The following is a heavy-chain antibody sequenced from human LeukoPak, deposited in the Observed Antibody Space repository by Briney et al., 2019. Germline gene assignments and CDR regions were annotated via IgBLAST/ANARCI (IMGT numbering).Heavy chain of an antibody. Sequence: SQTLSLTCAISRDSQSHNGVASNWIRQSPSRGLEWLGRTYYRSKWSHDSAPSVQSRITINPDTSKNQFSLHLDSVTPEDTAVYYCASRDCDFRFGAQGTLVSVSS. J-gene: IGHJ4*02. CDR1: RDSQSHNGVA. CDR2: TYYRSKWSH. CDR3: ASRDCDFRF. D-gene: IGHD3-9*01. V-gene: IGHV6-1*01.